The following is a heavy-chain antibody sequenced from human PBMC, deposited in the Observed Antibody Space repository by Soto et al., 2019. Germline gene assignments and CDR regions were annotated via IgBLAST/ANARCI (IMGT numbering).Heavy chain of an antibody. V-gene: IGHV3-33*01. CDR1: GFTFSRYG. D-gene: IGHD4-17*01. CDR2: ILDDGSDQ. CDR3: ARDADYGDNGFDY. J-gene: IGHJ4*02. Sequence: QVQLVESGGGVVQPGRSLRLSCAASGFTFSRYGMHWVRQAPGKGLEWVAVILDDGSDQNYADSVKGRFTISRDNSKNSLYLQMNSLRAEDTAVYYCARDADYGDNGFDYWGQGTLVTVSS.